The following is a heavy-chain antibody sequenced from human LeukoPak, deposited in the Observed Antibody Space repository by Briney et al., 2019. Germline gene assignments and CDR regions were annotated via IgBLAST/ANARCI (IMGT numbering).Heavy chain of an antibody. J-gene: IGHJ3*02. V-gene: IGHV3-21*01. CDR1: GFTFSSYS. Sequence: PGGSLRLSCAASGFTFSSYSMNWVRQAPGKGLEWVSSISSSSSYIYYADSVKGRFTISRDNAKNSLYLQMNSLRAEDTAVYYCASGYYYVWDAFDIWGQGTMVTVSS. CDR3: ASGYYYVWDAFDI. CDR2: ISSSSSYI. D-gene: IGHD3-22*01.